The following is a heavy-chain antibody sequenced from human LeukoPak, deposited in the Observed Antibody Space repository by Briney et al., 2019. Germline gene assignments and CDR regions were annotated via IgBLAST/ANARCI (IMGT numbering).Heavy chain of an antibody. V-gene: IGHV3-30*02. D-gene: IGHD3-9*01. J-gene: IGHJ5*02. CDR3: AKREDFDWFNWFDP. CDR2: IWYDGSNK. Sequence: PGGSLRLSCAASGFTFSSYGMHWVRQAPGKGLEWVAFIWYDGSNKYYADSVKGRFTISRDNSKNTLYLQMNSLRAEDTAVYYCAKREDFDWFNWFDPWGQGTLVTVSS. CDR1: GFTFSSYG.